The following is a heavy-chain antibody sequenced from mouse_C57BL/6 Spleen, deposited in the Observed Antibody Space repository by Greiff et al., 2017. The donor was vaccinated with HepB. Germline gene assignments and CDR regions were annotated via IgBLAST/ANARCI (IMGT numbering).Heavy chain of an antibody. CDR1: GYTFTSYW. J-gene: IGHJ4*01. D-gene: IGHD3-2*02. V-gene: IGHV1-69*01. CDR3: ASGRLRGAMDY. Sequence: QVQLQQPGAELVMPGASVKLSCKASGYTFTSYWMHWVKQRPGQSLEWIGEIDPSDSYTNYNQKFKGKSTLTVDKSSSTAYMQLSSLTSEDSAVYYCASGRLRGAMDYWGQGTSVTVSS. CDR2: IDPSDSYT.